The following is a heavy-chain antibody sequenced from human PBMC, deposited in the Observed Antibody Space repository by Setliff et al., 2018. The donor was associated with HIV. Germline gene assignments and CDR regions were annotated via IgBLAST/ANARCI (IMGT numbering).Heavy chain of an antibody. CDR2: MDPNSGNT. CDR3: ATGRDSSGYYFLADY. Sequence: ASVKVSCKASAYPFTTYDINWVRQATGQGLEWMGWMDPNSGNTGYAQKFQGRVTMTRNTSITTAYMELSRLRSDDTAVYYCATGRDSSGYYFLADYWGRGTLVTVSS. D-gene: IGHD3-22*01. J-gene: IGHJ4*02. CDR1: AYPFTTYD. V-gene: IGHV1-8*02.